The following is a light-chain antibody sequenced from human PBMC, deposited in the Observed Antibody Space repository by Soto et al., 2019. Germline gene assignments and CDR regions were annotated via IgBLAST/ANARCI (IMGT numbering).Light chain of an antibody. V-gene: IGKV3-15*01. CDR3: QQYKNGSPWT. CDR2: GAS. J-gene: IGKJ1*01. Sequence: EVGLSQSPGALSLSTGERGTLSCRASQSVSSNLAWYQQKPGQAPRLLIYGASTRATGIPARFSGSGSGTEFTLTISILQSEDFAVYDYQQYKNGSPWTFGQGTKVDIK. CDR1: QSVSSN.